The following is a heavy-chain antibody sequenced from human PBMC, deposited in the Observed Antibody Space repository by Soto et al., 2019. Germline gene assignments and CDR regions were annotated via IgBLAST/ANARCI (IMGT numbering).Heavy chain of an antibody. CDR1: GGSISSYY. CDR2: IYYSGST. D-gene: IGHD7-27*01. CDR3: ARARGSNWGYYYYGMDV. V-gene: IGHV4-59*01. Sequence: PETLSLTCTVSGGSISSYYWSWIRQPPGKGLEWIGYIYYSGSTNYNPSLKSRVTISVDTSKNQFSLKLSSVTAADTAVYYCARARGSNWGYYYYGMDVWGQGTTVTAP. J-gene: IGHJ6*02.